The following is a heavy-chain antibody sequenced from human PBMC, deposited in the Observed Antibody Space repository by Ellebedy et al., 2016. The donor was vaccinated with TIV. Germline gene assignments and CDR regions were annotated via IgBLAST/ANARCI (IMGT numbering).Heavy chain of an antibody. Sequence: MPSETLSLTCTVSGGSLSTILYYWGWSRQPPGMGLEWIGSIFYNGRTFYNSSLTSRVTISVDTSKNQFSLNLSSVTAADTAVYYWTRHRAGGGSSWYFDYWGQGTLVTVSS. J-gene: IGHJ4*02. D-gene: IGHD6-13*01. V-gene: IGHV4-39*01. CDR1: GGSLSTILYY. CDR3: TRHRAGGGSSWYFDY. CDR2: IFYNGRT.